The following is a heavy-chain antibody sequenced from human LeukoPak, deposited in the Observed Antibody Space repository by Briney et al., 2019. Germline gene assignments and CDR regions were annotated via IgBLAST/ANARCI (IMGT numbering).Heavy chain of an antibody. CDR2: IYTSGST. CDR3: AREVSGYQLTMYYFGY. D-gene: IGHD2-2*01. CDR1: GGSISSGSYY. J-gene: IGHJ4*02. V-gene: IGHV4-61*02. Sequence: PSETLSLTCTVSGGSISSGSYYRSWIRQPAGTGLEWIGRIYTSGSTNYNPSLKSRVTISVDTSKNQFSLKLSSVTAADTAVYYCAREVSGYQLTMYYFGYWGQGTLVTVSS.